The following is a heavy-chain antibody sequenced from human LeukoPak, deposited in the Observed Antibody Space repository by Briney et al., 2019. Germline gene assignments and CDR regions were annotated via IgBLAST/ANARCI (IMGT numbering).Heavy chain of an antibody. J-gene: IGHJ4*02. CDR1: GGSISSYY. CDR3: ARGGEVWSSSWYYFDY. CDR2: IYYSGST. V-gene: IGHV4-59*01. D-gene: IGHD6-13*01. Sequence: ASETLSLTCTVSGGSISSYYWSWIRQPPGKGLEWIGYIYYSGSTNYNPSLKSRVTISVDTSKNQFSLKLSSVTAADTAVYYCARGGEVWSSSWYYFDYWGQGTLVTVSS.